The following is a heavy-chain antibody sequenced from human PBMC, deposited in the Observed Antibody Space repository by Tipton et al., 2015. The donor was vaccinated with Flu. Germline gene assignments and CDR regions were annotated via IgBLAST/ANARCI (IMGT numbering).Heavy chain of an antibody. D-gene: IGHD2-21*01. CDR3: ARAPRDSDAFDL. V-gene: IGHV3-48*03. J-gene: IGHJ3*01. Sequence: GSLRLSCAASGFDFTTYEMNWARQAPGKGLEWISYISNTGHTIYYADSVKGRFTISRDNTNKSIHLQMNKLRAEDTALYYCARAPRDSDAFDLWGQGTMVTVSS. CDR1: GFDFTTYE. CDR2: ISNTGHTI.